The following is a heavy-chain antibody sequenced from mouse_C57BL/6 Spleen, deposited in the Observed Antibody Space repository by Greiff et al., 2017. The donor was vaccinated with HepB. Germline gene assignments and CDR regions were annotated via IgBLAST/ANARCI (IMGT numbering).Heavy chain of an antibody. D-gene: IGHD1-1*01. Sequence: EVHLVESGGGLVQPGGSMKLSCVASGFTFSNYWMNWVRQSPEKGLEWVAQIRLKSDNYATHYAESVKGRFTISRDDSKSSVYLQMNNLRAEDTGIYYCTGTTVVSGGFAYWGQGTLVTVSA. CDR1: GFTFSNYW. CDR3: TGTTVVSGGFAY. CDR2: IRLKSDNYAT. J-gene: IGHJ3*01. V-gene: IGHV6-3*01.